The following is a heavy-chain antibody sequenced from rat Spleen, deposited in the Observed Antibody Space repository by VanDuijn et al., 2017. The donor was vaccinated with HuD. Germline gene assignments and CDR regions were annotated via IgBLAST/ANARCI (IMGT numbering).Heavy chain of an antibody. V-gene: IGHV1-43*01. CDR2: INTGSGGT. CDR3: ATGPRILRLDWFAY. CDR1: GYTFTSYY. D-gene: IGHD1-6*01. J-gene: IGHJ3*01. Sequence: QVQLQQSGAELAKPGSSVQISCKASGYTFTSYYVSWIKQTTGQGLEYIGDINTGSGGTKYNEKFKGKATLTVDKSSSTAFMQLSSLTPDDSAVYYCATGPRILRLDWFAYWGQGTLVTVSS.